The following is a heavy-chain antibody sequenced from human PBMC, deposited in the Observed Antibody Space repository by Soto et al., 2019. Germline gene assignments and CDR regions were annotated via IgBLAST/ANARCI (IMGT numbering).Heavy chain of an antibody. D-gene: IGHD2-21*01. J-gene: IGHJ6*01. CDR2: IYWDDDK. V-gene: IGHV2-5*02. Sequence: SGPTLVKPTQTLTLTCTFSGFSLTTGGVGVGWIRQPPGKALEWLALIYWDDDKRYSPSLKSRLTVTKDTSKNQVLLTMTNMDPVDTATYYCALIRCGGHRLGSYSPHPYYALDVWGQGT. CDR1: GFSLTTGGVG. CDR3: ALIRCGGHRLGSYSPHPYYALDV.